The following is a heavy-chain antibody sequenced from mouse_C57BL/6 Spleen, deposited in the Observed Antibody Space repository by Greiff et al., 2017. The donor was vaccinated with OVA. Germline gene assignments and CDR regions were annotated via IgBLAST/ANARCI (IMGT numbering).Heavy chain of an antibody. V-gene: IGHV1-18*01. CDR2: INPNNGGT. J-gene: IGHJ3*01. CDR1: GYTFTDYN. CDR3: ARGGNYYDYPWFAY. D-gene: IGHD2-4*01. Sequence: VQLQQSGPELVKPGASVKIPCKASGYTFTDYNMDWVKQSHGKSLEWIGDINPNNGGTIYNQKFKGKATLTVDKSSSTAYMELRSLTSEDTAVYYCARGGNYYDYPWFAYWGQGTLVTVSA.